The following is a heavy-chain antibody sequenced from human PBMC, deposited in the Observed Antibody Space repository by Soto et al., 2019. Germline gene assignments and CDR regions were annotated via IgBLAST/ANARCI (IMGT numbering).Heavy chain of an antibody. J-gene: IGHJ4*02. Sequence: QLQLQESGPGLVKPSETLSLTCTVSGGSISSTDHYWGWIRQSPGKGLEWIGSVYYTGTTNYNPSLKSRVTISVDASKSQFSLTLRSVTAADTAVYYCARQVTYDSLAPPCLLDYWGQGSLVIVSS. V-gene: IGHV4-39*01. CDR3: ARQVTYDSLAPPCLLDY. CDR1: GGSISSTDHY. CDR2: VYYTGTT. D-gene: IGHD3-9*01.